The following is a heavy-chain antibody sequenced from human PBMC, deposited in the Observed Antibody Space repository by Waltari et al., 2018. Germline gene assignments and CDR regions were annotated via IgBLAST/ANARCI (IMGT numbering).Heavy chain of an antibody. J-gene: IGHJ3*02. V-gene: IGHV1-69*13. CDR2: IIPMFGTA. CDR3: ACSLYDFWGGGWAFDI. Sequence: QVQLVQSGAEVKKPGSSVKVSCKASGGTFSSYAISWVRQAPGQGLEWMGRIIPMFGTANYAQKFQGRVTITAYKSTSTAYMELSSLRSEDTAVYYCACSLYDFWGGGWAFDIWGQGTMVTVSS. D-gene: IGHD3-3*01. CDR1: GGTFSSYA.